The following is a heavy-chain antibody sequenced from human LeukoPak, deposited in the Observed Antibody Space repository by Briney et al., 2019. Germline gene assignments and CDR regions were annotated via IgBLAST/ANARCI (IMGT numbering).Heavy chain of an antibody. Sequence: VASVKVSCKASGYTFTGYYMHWVRQAPGQGLEWMGWINPNSGGTNYAQKFQGRVTMTRDTSISTAYMELSRLRSDDTAVYYCARRIDYYGSGSYYTNWGQGTLVTVSS. V-gene: IGHV1-2*02. J-gene: IGHJ4*02. CDR3: ARRIDYYGSGSYYTN. D-gene: IGHD3-10*01. CDR2: INPNSGGT. CDR1: GYTFTGYY.